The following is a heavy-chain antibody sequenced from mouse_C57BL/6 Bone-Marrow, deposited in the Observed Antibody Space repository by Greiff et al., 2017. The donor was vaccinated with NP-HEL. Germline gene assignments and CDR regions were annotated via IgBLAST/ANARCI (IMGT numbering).Heavy chain of an antibody. CDR3: TRTTVVRTY. J-gene: IGHJ3*01. Sequence: VHVKQSGAELVRPGASVKLSCTASGFNIKDDYMHWVKQRPEQGLEWIGWIDPENGDTEYASKFQGKATITADTSSNTAYLQLSSLTSEDTAVYYCTRTTVVRTYWGQGTLVTVSA. V-gene: IGHV14-4*01. D-gene: IGHD1-1*01. CDR1: GFNIKDDY. CDR2: IDPENGDT.